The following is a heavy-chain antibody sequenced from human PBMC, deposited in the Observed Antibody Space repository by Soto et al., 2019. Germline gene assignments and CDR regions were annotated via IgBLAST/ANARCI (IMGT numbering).Heavy chain of an antibody. CDR3: AREGFMGYFDY. J-gene: IGHJ4*02. CDR2: IYYSGST. V-gene: IGHV4-30-4*01. Sequence: SETLSLTCTVSGGSISSGDYYWSWIRQPPGKGLEWIGYIYYSGSTYYNPSLKSRVTISVDTSKNQFSLKLSSVTAADTAVYYCAREGFMGYFDYWGQGTLVTVSS. CDR1: GGSISSGDYY. D-gene: IGHD3-16*01.